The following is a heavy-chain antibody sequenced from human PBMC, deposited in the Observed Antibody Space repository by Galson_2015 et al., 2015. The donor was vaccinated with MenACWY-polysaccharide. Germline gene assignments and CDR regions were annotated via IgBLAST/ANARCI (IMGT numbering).Heavy chain of an antibody. Sequence: SVKVSCKAFGYTFTSYAIHWVRQAPGQRLEWMGWINAYNGNTKYSQKFQGRITITMDTSASTAYMELSSLRSEDTAVYYCAKACPRSGGGYFDYWGQGSLVTVSS. J-gene: IGHJ4*02. CDR2: INAYNGNT. D-gene: IGHD4-23*01. V-gene: IGHV1-3*01. CDR3: AKACPRSGGGYFDY. CDR1: GYTFTSYA.